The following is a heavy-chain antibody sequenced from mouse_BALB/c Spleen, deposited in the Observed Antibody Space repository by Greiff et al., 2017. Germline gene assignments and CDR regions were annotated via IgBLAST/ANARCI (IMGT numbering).Heavy chain of an antibody. CDR1: GYTFTSYW. CDR2: IYPGDGDT. D-gene: IGHD2-4*01. J-gene: IGHJ2*01. CDR3: ARFDFSDY. V-gene: IGHV1-87*01. Sequence: QVQLQQSGAELARPGASVKLSCKASGYTFTSYWMQWVKQRPGQGLEWIGAIYPGDGDTRYTQKFKGKATLTADKSSSTAYMQLSSLASEDSAVYYCARFDFSDYWGQGTTLTVSS.